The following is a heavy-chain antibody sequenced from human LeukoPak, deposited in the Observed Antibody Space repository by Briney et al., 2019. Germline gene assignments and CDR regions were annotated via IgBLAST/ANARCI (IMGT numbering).Heavy chain of an antibody. CDR3: TRQSITGTLLYYYYYYMDV. CDR2: IRSKANSYAT. CDR1: GFTFSGSA. Sequence: GGSLKLSCAASGFTFSGSAMHRVRQASGKGLEWVGRIRSKANSYATAYAASVKGRFTISRDDSKNTAYLQMNSLKTEDTAVYYCTRQSITGTLLYYYYYYMDVWGKGTTVTVSS. V-gene: IGHV3-73*01. J-gene: IGHJ6*03. D-gene: IGHD1-20*01.